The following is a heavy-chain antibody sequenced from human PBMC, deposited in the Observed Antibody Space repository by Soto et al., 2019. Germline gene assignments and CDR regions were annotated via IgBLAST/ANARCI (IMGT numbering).Heavy chain of an antibody. CDR2: IYYSGST. CDR1: GGSINNSPYY. Sequence: SETLSLPCTVSGGSINNSPYYWGWIRQTPGKGLEWIGSIYYSGSTYYNPSLKSRVTISVGTSKNQVSLNLSSVTAADTAVYYCARHLEWLSALDSWGQGTLVTVSS. J-gene: IGHJ4*02. D-gene: IGHD3-3*01. V-gene: IGHV4-39*01. CDR3: ARHLEWLSALDS.